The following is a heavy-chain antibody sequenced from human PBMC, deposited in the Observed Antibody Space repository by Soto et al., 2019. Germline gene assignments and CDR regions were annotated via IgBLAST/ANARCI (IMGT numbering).Heavy chain of an antibody. V-gene: IGHV3-11*01. J-gene: IGHJ2*01. CDR1: GFTFSNYY. CDR2: IRGSGSDI. D-gene: IGHD3-10*01. CDR3: ARLPRGPWNFDL. Sequence: PGGSLRLSCAASGFTFSNYYMSWIRQAPGKGLEWVAYIRGSGSDIYYADSVRGRFTISRDNAKNSLFLQMDSLRAEDTAVYYCARLPRGPWNFDLWGRGTLVTVSS.